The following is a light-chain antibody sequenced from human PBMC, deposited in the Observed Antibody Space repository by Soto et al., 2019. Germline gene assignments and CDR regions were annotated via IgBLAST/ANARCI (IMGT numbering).Light chain of an antibody. CDR2: EVN. V-gene: IGLV2-23*02. CDR3: SSYAGPITFYV. CDR1: SSDVGTYTL. Sequence: QSALTQPASVSGSPGQSITISCTGTSSDVGTYTLVSWYQQHPGKAPKLVIYEVNKRLAGVSKRFSGSKSGDTASLTISGLQAEDEADYYCSSYAGPITFYVFGTGTKLTVL. J-gene: IGLJ1*01.